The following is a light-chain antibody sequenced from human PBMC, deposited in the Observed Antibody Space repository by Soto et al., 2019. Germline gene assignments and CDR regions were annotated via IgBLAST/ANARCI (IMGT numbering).Light chain of an antibody. V-gene: IGKV1-5*01. CDR1: QSISSW. CDR2: DAS. J-gene: IGKJ4*01. CDR3: QQYNSYSLT. Sequence: DIQMTQSPSTLYASVGGRVSITCRASQSISSWLAWYQQKPGKAPKLLIYDASSLESGVPSRLSGSGSGTEFTLTICSLQPDDFATYYCQQYNSYSLTSGGGTKVDI.